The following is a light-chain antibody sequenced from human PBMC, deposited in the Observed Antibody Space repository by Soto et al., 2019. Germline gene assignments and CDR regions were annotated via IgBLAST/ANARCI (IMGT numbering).Light chain of an antibody. CDR1: QSISSY. CDR2: DAS. Sequence: EIVLTQSPATLSLSPGERATLSCRASQSISSYLAWYQQKHGQAPRLLIYDASNRATGIPARFSGSGSGTDFTLTISSLGPEDFAVYYCQQRSTWPLTFGGGTKVEIK. V-gene: IGKV3-11*01. J-gene: IGKJ4*01. CDR3: QQRSTWPLT.